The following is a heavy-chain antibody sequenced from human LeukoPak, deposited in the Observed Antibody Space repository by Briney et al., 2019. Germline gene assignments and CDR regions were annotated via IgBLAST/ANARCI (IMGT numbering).Heavy chain of an antibody. CDR2: IWYDGSNK. J-gene: IGHJ4*02. D-gene: IGHD3-22*01. CDR1: GFTFSSYG. Sequence: GGSLRLSCASSGFTFSSYGMHWVRQAPGKGLEWVAVIWYDGSNKYYADSVKGRFTISRDNAKNSLYLQMNNLRAEDTAVYYCAREEAVVIPFDYSGQGTLVTVSS. CDR3: AREEAVVIPFDY. V-gene: IGHV3-33*01.